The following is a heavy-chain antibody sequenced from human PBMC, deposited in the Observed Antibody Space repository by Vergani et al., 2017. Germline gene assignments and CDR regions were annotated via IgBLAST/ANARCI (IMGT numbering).Heavy chain of an antibody. CDR1: GFTFSSYS. D-gene: IGHD2-15*01. CDR2: IKQDGSEK. V-gene: IGHV3-7*01. J-gene: IGHJ5*02. CDR3: ARDRGIVVVVAAKNWFDP. Sequence: EVQLVESGGGLVKPGGSLRLSCAASGFTFSSYSMNWVRQAPGKGLEWVANIKQDGSEKYYVDSVKGRFTISRDNAKNSLYLQMNSLRAEDTAVYYCARDRGIVVVVAAKNWFDPWGQGTLVTVSS.